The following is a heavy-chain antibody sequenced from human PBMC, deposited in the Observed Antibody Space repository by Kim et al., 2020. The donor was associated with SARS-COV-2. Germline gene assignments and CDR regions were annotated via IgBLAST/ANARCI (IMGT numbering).Heavy chain of an antibody. CDR3: ARLGVGATNAFDI. D-gene: IGHD1-26*01. V-gene: IGHV5-10-1*01. Sequence: YSPSFQGHVTISADKSISTAYLQWSSLKASDTAMYYCARLGVGATNAFDIWGQGTMVTVSS. J-gene: IGHJ3*02.